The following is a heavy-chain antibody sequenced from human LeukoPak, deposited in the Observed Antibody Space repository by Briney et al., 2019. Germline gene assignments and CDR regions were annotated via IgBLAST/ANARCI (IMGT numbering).Heavy chain of an antibody. CDR1: GFMFSSNW. CDR2: IKEDGTET. V-gene: IGHV3-7*03. D-gene: IGHD5-24*01. J-gene: IGHJ4*02. Sequence: GGSLRLSCAASGFMFSSNWMSWVRLAPGKGLEWVANIKEDGTETYYVDSVKGRFTISRDNAKNSLYLQMNSLRVEDTAIYYCAKEGRSLQTYWGQGTLVTVSS. CDR3: AKEGRSLQTY.